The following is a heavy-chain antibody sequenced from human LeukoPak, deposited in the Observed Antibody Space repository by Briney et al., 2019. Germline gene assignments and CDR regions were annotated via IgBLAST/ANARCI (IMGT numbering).Heavy chain of an antibody. CDR3: ATGHYYDSSGYYPLPDAFNI. D-gene: IGHD3-22*01. J-gene: IGHJ3*02. CDR1: GFSFSRYW. CDR2: LNSGGSSP. V-gene: IGHV3-74*01. Sequence: PGGSLRLSCEASGFSFSRYWMHWVRPAPGKGLVWVSRLNSGGSSPNYADSVKGRFTNSRDTAKKTMYLQMNSLRAEDTAVYHCATGHYYDSSGYYPLPDAFNIWGQGTMVTVSS.